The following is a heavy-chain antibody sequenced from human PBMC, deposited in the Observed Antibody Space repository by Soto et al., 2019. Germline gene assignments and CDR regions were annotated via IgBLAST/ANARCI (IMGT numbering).Heavy chain of an antibody. Sequence: ASVKVSCKASGGTFSSYAISWVRQAPGQGLEWMGGIIPIFGTANYAQKFQGRVTITADESTSTAYMELSSLRSEDTAVYYCARGINSRRWLSDAFDIWGQGTMVTVSS. CDR2: IIPIFGTA. CDR1: GGTFSSYA. J-gene: IGHJ3*02. V-gene: IGHV1-69*13. CDR3: ARGINSRRWLSDAFDI. D-gene: IGHD6-19*01.